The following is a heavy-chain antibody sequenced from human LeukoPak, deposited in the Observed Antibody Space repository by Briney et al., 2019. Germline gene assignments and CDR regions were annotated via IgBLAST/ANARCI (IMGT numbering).Heavy chain of an antibody. Sequence: SVKVSCKASGGTFSSYAISWVRQAPGQGLEWMGRIIPILGIANYAQKFQGRVTITADKSTSTAYMELSSLRSEDTAVYYRATPRIGGYCSSTSCYGRVDAFDIWGQGTMVTVSS. CDR1: GGTFSSYA. V-gene: IGHV1-69*04. CDR3: ATPRIGGYCSSTSCYGRVDAFDI. J-gene: IGHJ3*02. CDR2: IIPILGIA. D-gene: IGHD2-2*01.